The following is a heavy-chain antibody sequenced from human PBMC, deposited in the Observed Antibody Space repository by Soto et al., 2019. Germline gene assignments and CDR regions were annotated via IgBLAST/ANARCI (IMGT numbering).Heavy chain of an antibody. CDR3: ANGPVVGANYKYYDMDV. V-gene: IGHV3-23*01. CDR2: ILVGGSP. CDR1: GFICSSYD. D-gene: IGHD1-26*01. J-gene: IGHJ6*02. Sequence: GGSLRLSCAVSGFICSSYDMSWVRQAPGKGLEWVSTILVGGSPHYEDSVKGRFTISRDTSKNTLYLQMDNLRAEDTAHYFCANGPVVGANYKYYDMDVWGRGTTVTVSS.